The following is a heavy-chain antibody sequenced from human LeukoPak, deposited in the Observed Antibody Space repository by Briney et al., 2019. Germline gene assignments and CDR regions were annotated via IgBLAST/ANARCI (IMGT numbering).Heavy chain of an antibody. CDR3: AREMVSSVYNWNDEGDDAFDI. D-gene: IGHD1-1*01. CDR1: GFTFSSYA. J-gene: IGHJ3*02. Sequence: GGSLRLSCAASGFTFSSYAMHWVRQAPGKGLEYVSAISSNGGSTYYANSVKGRFTISRDNSKNTLYLQMGSLRAEDMAVYYCAREMVSSVYNWNDEGDDAFDIWGQGTMVTVSS. CDR2: ISSNGGST. V-gene: IGHV3-64*01.